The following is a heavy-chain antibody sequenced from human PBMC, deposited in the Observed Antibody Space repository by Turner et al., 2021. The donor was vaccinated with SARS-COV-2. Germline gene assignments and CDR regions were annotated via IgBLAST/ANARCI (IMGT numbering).Heavy chain of an antibody. CDR2: IYSGGST. J-gene: IGHJ6*02. Sequence: EVQLVESGGGLVQPGGSLRLPGAASGVTVSSNYLSWVRQATGKGLEWVSVIYSGGSTYYADSVKGRFTISRHNSKNTLYLQMNSLRAEDTAVYYCARDLIAYGMDVWGQGTTVTVSS. D-gene: IGHD3-16*01. CDR1: GVTVSSNY. CDR3: ARDLIAYGMDV. V-gene: IGHV3-53*04.